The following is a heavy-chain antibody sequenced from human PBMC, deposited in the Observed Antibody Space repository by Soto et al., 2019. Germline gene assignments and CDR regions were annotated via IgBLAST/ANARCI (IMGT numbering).Heavy chain of an antibody. D-gene: IGHD3-22*01. J-gene: IGHJ4*02. CDR3: ARLPDYYDSSGYYYGNFDY. CDR2: IYPGDSDT. CDR1: GYSFTSYW. V-gene: IGHV5-51*01. Sequence: PGESLKISCKGSGYSFTSYWIGWVRQMPWKGLEWMGIIYPGDSDTRYSPSFQGQVTISADKSISTAYLQWSSLKASDTAMYYCARLPDYYDSSGYYYGNFDYWGQGTLVTVS.